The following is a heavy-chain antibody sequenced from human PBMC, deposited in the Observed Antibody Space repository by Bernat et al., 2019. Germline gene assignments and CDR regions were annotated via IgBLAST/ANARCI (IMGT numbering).Heavy chain of an antibody. CDR3: ARAIFFDY. CDR1: GFTASSNY. J-gene: IGHJ4*02. CDR2: MHSGGST. D-gene: IGHD3-3*02. V-gene: IGHV3-66*01. Sequence: EVQLVESGGGLVQPGGSLRLSCAASGFTASSNYMNWVRQAPGKGLEWVSVMHSGGSTYYADSAKGRFIISRDNSKNTLYLQMNSLRAEDTAVYYCARAIFFDYWGQGTLVTVSS.